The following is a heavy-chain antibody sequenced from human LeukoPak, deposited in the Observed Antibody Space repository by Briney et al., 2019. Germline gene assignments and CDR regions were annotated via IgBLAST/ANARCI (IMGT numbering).Heavy chain of an antibody. V-gene: IGHV1-18*01. J-gene: IGHJ5*02. CDR3: ARAGRFQEPHKNWFDP. D-gene: IGHD3-3*01. CDR1: GYTFTSYG. Sequence: ASVKVSCKASGYTFTSYGISWVRQAPGQGLEWMGWISAYNGNTNYAQKLQGRVTMTTDTSTSTAYMELRSLRSDDTAVYYCARAGRFQEPHKNWFDPWGQGTLVTVSS. CDR2: ISAYNGNT.